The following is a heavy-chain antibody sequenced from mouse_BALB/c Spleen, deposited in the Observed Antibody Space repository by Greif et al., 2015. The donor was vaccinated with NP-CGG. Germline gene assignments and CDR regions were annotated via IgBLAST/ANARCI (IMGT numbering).Heavy chain of an antibody. CDR2: INPSTGYT. CDR1: GYTFTSYW. CDR3: ARRSYDGYYDYYFDY. V-gene: IGHV1-7*01. J-gene: IGHJ2*01. D-gene: IGHD2-3*01. Sequence: QVQLQQSGAELAKPGASVKMSCKASGYTFTSYWMHWVRQRPGQGLEWIGYINPSTGYTEYNQKFKDKATLTADRSSSTAYMQLSSLTSEDSAVYYCARRSYDGYYDYYFDYWGQGTTLTVSS.